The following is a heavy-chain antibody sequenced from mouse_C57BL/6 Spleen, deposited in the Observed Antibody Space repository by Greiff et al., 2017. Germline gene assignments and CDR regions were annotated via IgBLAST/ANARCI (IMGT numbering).Heavy chain of an antibody. J-gene: IGHJ4*01. Sequence: VQGVASGGGLVKPGGSLKLSCAASGFTFSDYGMHWVRQAPEKGLEWVAYISSGSSTLYYADTVKGRFTISRDNAKNTLFLQMASLRSEDTAMYYCARTESMDYWGQGTSVTVSS. CDR3: ARTESMDY. V-gene: IGHV5-17*01. CDR1: GFTFSDYG. CDR2: ISSGSSTL. D-gene: IGHD4-1*01.